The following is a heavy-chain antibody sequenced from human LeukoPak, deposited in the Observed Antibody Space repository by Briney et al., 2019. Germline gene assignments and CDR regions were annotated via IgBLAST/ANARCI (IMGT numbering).Heavy chain of an antibody. V-gene: IGHV3-7*01. CDR2: IKQDGSEK. CDR1: GFTFSSYW. D-gene: IGHD3-22*01. J-gene: IGHJ4*02. CDR3: ARDAGTYYYDSSGYNGLDY. Sequence: PGGSLRLSCAASGFTFSSYWMSWVRQAPGKGLEWVANIKQDGSEKYYVDSVEGRFTISRDNAKNSLYLQMNSLRAEDTAVYYCARDAGTYYYDSSGYNGLDYWGQGTLVTVSS.